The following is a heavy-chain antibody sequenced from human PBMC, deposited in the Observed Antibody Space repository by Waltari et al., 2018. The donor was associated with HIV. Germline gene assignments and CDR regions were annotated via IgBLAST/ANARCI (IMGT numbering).Heavy chain of an antibody. D-gene: IGHD4-17*01. CDR2: IKQDGRER. CDR3: ARAPPTVTTLFDY. Sequence: EVHLVESGGGLVQPGGSLRLSCAASGFTFSGYWMTWVRQAPGKGLEWVANIKQDGRERYYVDSVKGRFTISRDNAKNSLYLQMNSLRAEDTAVYYCARAPPTVTTLFDYWGQGTLVTVSS. CDR1: GFTFSGYW. J-gene: IGHJ4*02. V-gene: IGHV3-7*04.